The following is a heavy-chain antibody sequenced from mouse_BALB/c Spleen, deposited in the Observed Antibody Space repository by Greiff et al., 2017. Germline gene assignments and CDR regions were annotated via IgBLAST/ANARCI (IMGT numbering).Heavy chain of an antibody. J-gene: IGHJ4*01. Sequence: EVKVVESGGGLVQPGGSLRLSCATSGFTFTDYYMSWVRQPPGKALEWLGFIRNKANGYTTEYSASVKGRFTISRDNSQSILYLQMNTLRAEDSATYYCARDEVLYAMDYWGQGTSVTVSS. V-gene: IGHV7-3*02. CDR1: GFTFTDYY. CDR3: ARDEVLYAMDY. CDR2: IRNKANGYTT.